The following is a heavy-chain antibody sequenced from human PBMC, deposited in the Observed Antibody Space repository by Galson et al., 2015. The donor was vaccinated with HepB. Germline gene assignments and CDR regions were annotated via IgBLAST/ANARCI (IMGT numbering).Heavy chain of an antibody. J-gene: IGHJ3*02. CDR2: IKQDGSEK. Sequence: SLRLSCAASGFTFSSYWMSWVRQAPGKGLEWVANIKQDGSEKYYVDSMKGRFTISRDNAKNSLYLQVNSLRAEDTAVYYCARLRFLEWSNGFDIWGQGTMVTVSS. D-gene: IGHD3-3*01. CDR1: GFTFSSYW. CDR3: ARLRFLEWSNGFDI. V-gene: IGHV3-7*03.